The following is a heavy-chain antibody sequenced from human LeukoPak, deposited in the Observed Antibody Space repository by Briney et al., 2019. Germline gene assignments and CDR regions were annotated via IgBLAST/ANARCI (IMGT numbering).Heavy chain of an antibody. CDR2: INHSGST. J-gene: IGHJ5*02. CDR3: ARGTRTFDP. Sequence: PSETLSLTCTVSGGSISDNYWSWIRQPPGKGLEWIGEINHSGSTNYNPSLKSRVTISVDTSKNQFSLKVSSVTAADTAVYYCARGTRTFDPWGQGTLVTVSS. CDR1: GGSISDNY. D-gene: IGHD2-2*01. V-gene: IGHV4-34*01.